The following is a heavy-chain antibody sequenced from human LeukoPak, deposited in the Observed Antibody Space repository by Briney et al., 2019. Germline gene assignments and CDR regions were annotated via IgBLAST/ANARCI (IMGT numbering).Heavy chain of an antibody. CDR3: AREVTMIPSDY. CDR1: GFTFSSYS. J-gene: IGHJ4*02. Sequence: GGSLRLSCAASGFTFSSYSMDWVRQAPGKGLEWVSSISSSSSYIYYADSVKGRFTISRDNAKNSLYLQMNSLRAEDTAVYYCAREVTMIPSDYWGQGTLVTVSS. CDR2: ISSSSSYI. D-gene: IGHD3-22*01. V-gene: IGHV3-21*01.